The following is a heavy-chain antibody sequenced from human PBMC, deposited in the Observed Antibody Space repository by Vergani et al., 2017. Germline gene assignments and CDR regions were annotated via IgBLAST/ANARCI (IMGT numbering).Heavy chain of an antibody. D-gene: IGHD3-16*01. CDR3: VYRKTECRNTRCLYPFYYYCYMDV. V-gene: IGHV2-5*04. CDR2: NYWNDDQ. Sequence: QITFKESGPTLVKPTQTLTLSCTFSVFSLNTRGVSVAWIRQPPGKALDWLALNYWNDDQHYSPSLNNRVTITKDTSKNQVVLTMTNMDYVDTGTDYCVYRKTECRNTRCLYPFYYYCYMDVWGKGTPVNVSS. J-gene: IGHJ6*03. CDR1: VFSLNTRGVS.